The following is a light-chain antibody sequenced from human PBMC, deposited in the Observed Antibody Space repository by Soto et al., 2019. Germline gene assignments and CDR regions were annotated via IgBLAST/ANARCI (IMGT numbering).Light chain of an antibody. V-gene: IGKV3-15*01. CDR3: QQYDKWLS. CDR2: GAS. J-gene: IGKJ3*01. CDR1: QSVSSN. Sequence: EIVMTQSPATLSVSPGERATLSCRASQSVSSNLAWYQQKPGQTPRLLIYGASTRATGIPARFSGSGSGTGFTLTISSLQSEDFAVYYCQQYDKWLSFGPGIKVDIK.